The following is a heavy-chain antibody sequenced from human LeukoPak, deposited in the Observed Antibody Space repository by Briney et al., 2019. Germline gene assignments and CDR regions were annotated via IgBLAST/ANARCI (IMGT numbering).Heavy chain of an antibody. CDR1: GGSISSYY. J-gene: IGHJ4*02. Sequence: PSETLSLTCTVSGGSISSYYWSWIRQPPGKGLEWIGYIYYSGSTNCNPSLKSRVTISVDTSKNQFSLKLSSVTAADTAVYYCARGGDFWSGSQYYFDYWGQGTLVTVSS. V-gene: IGHV4-59*01. CDR2: IYYSGST. CDR3: ARGGDFWSGSQYYFDY. D-gene: IGHD3-3*01.